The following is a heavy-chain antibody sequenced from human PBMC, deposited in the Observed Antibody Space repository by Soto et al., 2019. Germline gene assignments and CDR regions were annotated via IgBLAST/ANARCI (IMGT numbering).Heavy chain of an antibody. V-gene: IGHV3-23*01. D-gene: IGHD1-26*01. CDR2: ITFRGDYT. CDR1: GFTFSSYA. J-gene: IGHJ4*02. CDR3: AKLGTMGVFDN. Sequence: GGSLRLSCAASGFTFSSYAMGWVRQAPGKGLEWLAGITFRGDYTYYADSVKGRFSLSRDNSRKRLDLQMNNLKVEDTALYYCAKLGTMGVFDNWGQGTLVTVSS.